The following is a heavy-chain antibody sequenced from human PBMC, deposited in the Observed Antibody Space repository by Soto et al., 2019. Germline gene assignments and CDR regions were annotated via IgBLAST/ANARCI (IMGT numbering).Heavy chain of an antibody. J-gene: IGHJ4*02. CDR2: IWYDGSNK. Sequence: QVQLVESGGGVVQPGRSLRLSCAASGFTFNTYGMHWVRQAPGKGLEWVAIIWYDGSNKYYADSVKGRFTISRDNSKNTLYLQMNSRRAEDTAVYYCARHYDSSGYPRYYFDYWGQGTLVTVSS. CDR1: GFTFNTYG. CDR3: ARHYDSSGYPRYYFDY. V-gene: IGHV3-33*01. D-gene: IGHD3-22*01.